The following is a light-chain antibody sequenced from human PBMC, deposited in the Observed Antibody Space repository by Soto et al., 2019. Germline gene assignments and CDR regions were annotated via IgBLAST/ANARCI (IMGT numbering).Light chain of an antibody. V-gene: IGKV1-39*01. CDR3: QQYNNWPPWT. CDR1: QSINIY. J-gene: IGKJ1*01. Sequence: IQITHSPSSLSASVGDSVNITFRASQSINIYLSWYQQKPGKAPKLLINVASTLQGGVPSRFSGSGSGTEFTLTIRSLQSEDFAVYYCQQYNNWPPWTGGQGNKGDIK. CDR2: VAS.